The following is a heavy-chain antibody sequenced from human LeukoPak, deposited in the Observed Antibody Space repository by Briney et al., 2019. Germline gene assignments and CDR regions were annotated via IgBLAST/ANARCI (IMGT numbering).Heavy chain of an antibody. CDR2: ISYDGSNK. D-gene: IGHD1-26*01. V-gene: IGHV3-30*03. CDR3: ARTEIVGVAY. J-gene: IGHJ4*02. CDR1: GFTFSSYG. Sequence: PGGSLRLSCTASGFTFSSYGMHWVRQAPGKGLEWVAVISYDGSNKFYADSVKGRFTIFRDDSRSTLFLQMNRLRVEDTALYYCARTEIVGVAYWGQGTLVTVSS.